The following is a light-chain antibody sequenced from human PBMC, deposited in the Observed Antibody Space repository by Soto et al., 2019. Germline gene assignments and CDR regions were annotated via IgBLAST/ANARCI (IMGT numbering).Light chain of an antibody. CDR1: KSHIGETH. CDR3: EAWATSVTGVR. CDR2: DND. Sequence: QSGQTEPPSVSRTPKQKVTISSSRSKSHIGETHVSWSQQFPGTAPNLLSYDNDKRPSGIPDRFSGSKSGTSATLGITGLQTGDAADYHCEAWATSVTGVRFGGGSQVTVL. J-gene: IGLJ2*01. V-gene: IGLV1-51*01.